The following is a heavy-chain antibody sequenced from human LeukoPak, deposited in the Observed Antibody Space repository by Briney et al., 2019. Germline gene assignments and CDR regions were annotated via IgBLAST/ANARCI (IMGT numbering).Heavy chain of an antibody. V-gene: IGHV3-74*01. CDR2: INSDGSST. D-gene: IGHD6-19*01. CDR3: ARGYPNIGVGQKGFDY. Sequence: PGGSLRLSCAASGFTFSSYWMHWVRQAPGKGLVWVSRINSDGSSTSYADSVKGRFTISRDNAKNTLYLQMNSLRAEDTALYYCARGYPNIGVGQKGFDYWGQGTLVTVSS. CDR1: GFTFSSYW. J-gene: IGHJ4*02.